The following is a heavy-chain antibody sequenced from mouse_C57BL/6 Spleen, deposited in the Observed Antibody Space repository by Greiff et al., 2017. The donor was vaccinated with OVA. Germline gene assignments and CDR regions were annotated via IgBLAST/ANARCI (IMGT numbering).Heavy chain of an antibody. D-gene: IGHD1-1*01. CDR2: IYPRDGST. V-gene: IGHV1-85*01. CDR1: GYTFTSYD. Sequence: QVQLKESGPELVKPGASVKLSCKASGYTFTSYDINWVKQRPGQGLEWIGWIYPRDGSTKYNEKFKGKATLTVDTSSSTAYMELHSLTSEDSAVYFCARSGATVVDAWFAYWGQGTLVTVSA. J-gene: IGHJ3*01. CDR3: ARSGATVVDAWFAY.